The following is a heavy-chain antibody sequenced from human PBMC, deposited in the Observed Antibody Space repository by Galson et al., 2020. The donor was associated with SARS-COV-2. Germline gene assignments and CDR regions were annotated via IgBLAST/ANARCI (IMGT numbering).Heavy chain of an antibody. CDR1: GGSISSGDYY. Sequence: SENLSLTCTVSGGSISSGDYYWSWIRQPPGKGLEWIGYIYYSGSTYYNPSLKSRVTISVDTSKNQFSLKLSSVTAADTAVYYCAREGMVRGVIIDWGQGTLVTVSS. CDR3: AREGMVRGVIID. CDR2: IYYSGST. J-gene: IGHJ4*02. D-gene: IGHD3-10*01. V-gene: IGHV4-30-4*01.